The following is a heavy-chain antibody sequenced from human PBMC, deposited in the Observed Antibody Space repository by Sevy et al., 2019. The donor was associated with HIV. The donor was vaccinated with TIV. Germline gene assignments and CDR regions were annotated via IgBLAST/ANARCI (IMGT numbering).Heavy chain of an antibody. CDR2: IYSGGST. CDR3: ARRAVHCSGGSCYGAGYYYMDV. Sequence: GGSLRLSCAASGFTVSSNYMSWVRQAPGKGLEWVSVIYSGGSTYYADSVKGRFTISRDNSKNTLYLQMNSLRAEDTAVYYCARRAVHCSGGSCYGAGYYYMDVWGKGTTVTVSS. J-gene: IGHJ6*03. CDR1: GFTVSSNY. D-gene: IGHD2-15*01. V-gene: IGHV3-53*01.